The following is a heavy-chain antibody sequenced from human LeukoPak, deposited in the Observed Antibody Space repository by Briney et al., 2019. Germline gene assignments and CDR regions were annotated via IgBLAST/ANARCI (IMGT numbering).Heavy chain of an antibody. CDR3: ARQNHDIGTNWFDP. CDR1: GDSIRSVHYY. D-gene: IGHD3-9*01. J-gene: IGHJ5*02. Sequence: SETLSLTCSVSGDSIRSVHYYWGWIRKPPGRGLEWIGSIYDTGSTYYNPSLKSRVTIFVDTSKNQFSLRLTSVTAADTAMYYCARQNHDIGTNWFDPWGQGTLVTVSS. CDR2: IYDTGST. V-gene: IGHV4-39*01.